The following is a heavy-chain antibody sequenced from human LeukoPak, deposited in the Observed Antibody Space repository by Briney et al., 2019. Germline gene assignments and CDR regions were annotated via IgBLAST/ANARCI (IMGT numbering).Heavy chain of an antibody. Sequence: ASVRVSCKASGYSFSICDINWVRQAAGQGLEWMGWMNPNRGSTGYAQKLQGRVTMTTDTSTSTAYMELRSLRSDDTAVYYCARAPPIVVVPAAISSESNWFDPWGQGTLVTVSS. D-gene: IGHD2-2*01. J-gene: IGHJ5*02. V-gene: IGHV1-8*01. CDR3: ARAPPIVVVPAAISSESNWFDP. CDR1: GYSFSICD. CDR2: MNPNRGST.